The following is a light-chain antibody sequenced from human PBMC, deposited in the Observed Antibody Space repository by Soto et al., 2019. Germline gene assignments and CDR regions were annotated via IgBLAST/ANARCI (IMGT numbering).Light chain of an antibody. Sequence: IQLTQSPSSLSASVRDRVTINCRASQDIAIYLAWYQQKPGEAPKXXIYAASTLYGGVPSRFSGSGAGTDCARTITSLQAEDVSTDYCPQLRMYTSTFGRGTKVDIK. CDR3: PQLRMYTST. V-gene: IGKV1-9*01. J-gene: IGKJ4*01. CDR1: QDIAIY. CDR2: AAS.